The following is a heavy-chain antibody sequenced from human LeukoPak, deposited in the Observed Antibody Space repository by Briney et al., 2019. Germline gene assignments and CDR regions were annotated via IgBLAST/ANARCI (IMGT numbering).Heavy chain of an antibody. CDR3: ARGFPGGSYDY. Sequence: GASVKVSCKASGGTFSSYAISWVRQAPGQGLEWMGGTIPIFGTANYAQKFQGRVTITTDESTSTAYMELSSLRSEDTAVYYCARGFPGGSYDYWGQGTLVTVSS. CDR1: GGTFSSYA. D-gene: IGHD1-26*01. J-gene: IGHJ4*02. CDR2: TIPIFGTA. V-gene: IGHV1-69*05.